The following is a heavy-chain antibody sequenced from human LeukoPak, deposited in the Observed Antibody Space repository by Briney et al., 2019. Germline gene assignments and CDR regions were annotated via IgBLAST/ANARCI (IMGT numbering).Heavy chain of an antibody. CDR1: GGSISSSSYY. D-gene: IGHD4-23*01. Sequence: SETLSLTCTDSGGSISSSSYYWGWIRQPPGKGLEWIGSIYYSGSTYYNPSLKSRVTISVDTSKNQFSLKLSSVTAADTAVYYCARHDYGGNSVSDYFDYWGQGTLVTVSS. CDR3: ARHDYGGNSVSDYFDY. CDR2: IYYSGST. J-gene: IGHJ4*02. V-gene: IGHV4-39*01.